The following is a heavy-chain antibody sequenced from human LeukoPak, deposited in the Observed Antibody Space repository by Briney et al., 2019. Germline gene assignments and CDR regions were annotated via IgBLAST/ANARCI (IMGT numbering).Heavy chain of an antibody. CDR2: ISGSGGST. J-gene: IGHJ4*02. Sequence: GGSLRLSCAASGFTFSSYAMSWVRQAPGKGLEWVSAISGSGGSTYYADSVKGRFTISRDNAKNSLYLQMNSLRAEDTAVYYCARDYGFRTGGGDYWGQGTLVTVSS. D-gene: IGHD3-16*01. V-gene: IGHV3-23*01. CDR3: ARDYGFRTGGGDY. CDR1: GFTFSSYA.